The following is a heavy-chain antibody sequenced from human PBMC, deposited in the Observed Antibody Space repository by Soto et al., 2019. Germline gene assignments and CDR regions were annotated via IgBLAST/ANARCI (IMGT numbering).Heavy chain of an antibody. CDR2: INPSGGST. CDR3: ARDESLFWSVSDYYYYYMDV. V-gene: IGHV1-46*03. Sequence: ASVKVSCKASGYTFTSYYMHWVRQAPGQGLEWMGIINPSGGSTSYAQKFQGRVTMTRDTSTSTVYMELSSLRSEDTAVYYCARDESLFWSVSDYYYYYMDVWGKGTRVTVPS. CDR1: GYTFTSYY. J-gene: IGHJ6*03. D-gene: IGHD3-3*01.